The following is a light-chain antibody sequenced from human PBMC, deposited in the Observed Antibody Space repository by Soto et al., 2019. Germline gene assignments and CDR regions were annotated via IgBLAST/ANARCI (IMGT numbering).Light chain of an antibody. J-gene: IGLJ3*02. Sequence: QSLLTQPPSVSGAPGQRVTISCTGSSSNIGAGYDVHWYQQLPGTAPKVLIYGNSNRPSGVPDRFSGSKSGTSASLAITGLQAEDEADYYCQSYDSSLSGYWVFGGGTKLTVL. CDR1: SSNIGAGYD. V-gene: IGLV1-40*01. CDR3: QSYDSSLSGYWV. CDR2: GNS.